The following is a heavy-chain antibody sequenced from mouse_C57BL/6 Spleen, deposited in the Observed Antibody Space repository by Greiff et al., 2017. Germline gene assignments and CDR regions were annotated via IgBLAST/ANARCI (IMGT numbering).Heavy chain of an antibody. CDR3: ARLTTVVAPFDV. J-gene: IGHJ1*03. CDR2: ISSGGSYT. D-gene: IGHD1-1*01. V-gene: IGHV5-6*01. Sequence: DVQLVESGGDLVKPGGSLKLSCAASGFTFSSYGMSWVRQTPDKRLEWVATISSGGSYTYYPDSVKGRFTISRDNAKNTLYLQMSSLKSEDTAMYYCARLTTVVAPFDVWGTGTTVTVSS. CDR1: GFTFSSYG.